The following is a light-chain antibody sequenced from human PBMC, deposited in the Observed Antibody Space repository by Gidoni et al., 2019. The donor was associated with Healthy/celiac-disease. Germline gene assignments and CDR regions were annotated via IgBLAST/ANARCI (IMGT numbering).Light chain of an antibody. CDR3: QQYNSDPYT. Sequence: DIQMTQSPSPLSASVGDRVTITCRASQSISSWLAWYQQKPGKAPKLLIYKASSLESGVPSRFSGSGSGTEFTLTISSLQPDDFATYYCQQYNSDPYTFXQXTKLXIK. J-gene: IGKJ2*01. CDR2: KAS. V-gene: IGKV1-5*03. CDR1: QSISSW.